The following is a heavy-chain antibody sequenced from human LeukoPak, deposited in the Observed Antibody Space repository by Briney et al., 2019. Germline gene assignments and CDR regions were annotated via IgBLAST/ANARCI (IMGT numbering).Heavy chain of an antibody. V-gene: IGHV1-46*01. CDR2: INPSGGST. CDR1: GYTFTSYY. CDR3: ASYYYDSRGSPYAYYSYGMDV. J-gene: IGHJ6*02. Sequence: ASVKVSCKASGYTFTSYYMHWVRQAPGQGLEWMGIINPSGGSTRYAQEFQGRVTMTRDTSTSTVYMELSSLRSEDTAVYYSASYYYDSRGSPYAYYSYGMDVWGQGTTVTVSS. D-gene: IGHD3-22*01.